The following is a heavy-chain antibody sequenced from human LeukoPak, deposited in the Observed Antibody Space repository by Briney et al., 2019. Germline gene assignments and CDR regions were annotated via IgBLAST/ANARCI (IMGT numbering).Heavy chain of an antibody. CDR2: IYYSGST. CDR1: DGSISSYY. V-gene: IGHV4-59*01. CDR3: ARDLHAFDI. Sequence: ASETLSLTCRVSDGSISSYYWSWIRQPPGKGLEWIGYIYYSGSTNYNPSLKSRVTISVDTSKNQFSLKLSSVTAADTPVYYCARDLHAFDIWGQGTMVTVSS. J-gene: IGHJ3*02.